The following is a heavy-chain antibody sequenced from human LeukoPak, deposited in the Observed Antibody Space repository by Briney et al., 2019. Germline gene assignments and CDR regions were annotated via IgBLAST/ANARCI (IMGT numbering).Heavy chain of an antibody. D-gene: IGHD3-3*01. CDR1: GFTFSSYA. V-gene: IGHV3-30-3*01. CDR3: ARDGSYDFWSGYWFSPHAGMDV. Sequence: GSLRLSCAASGFTFSSYAMHWVRQAPGKGLEWVAVISYDGSNKYYADSVKGRFTISRDNSKNTLYLQMNSLRAEDTAVYYCARDGSYDFWSGYWFSPHAGMDVWGQGTTVTVSS. CDR2: ISYDGSNK. J-gene: IGHJ6*02.